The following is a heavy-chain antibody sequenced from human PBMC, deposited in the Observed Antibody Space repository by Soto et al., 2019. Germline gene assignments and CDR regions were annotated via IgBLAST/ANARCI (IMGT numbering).Heavy chain of an antibody. Sequence: SLRLSCAASGFTFSSYGMHWVRHAPGKGLEWVAVIWYDGSNKYYADSVKGRFTISRDNSKNTLYVQMNSLRAEDTAVYYCARDGSYHFEYWGQGTMVTVSS. D-gene: IGHD1-26*01. CDR2: IWYDGSNK. V-gene: IGHV3-33*01. CDR3: ARDGSYHFEY. CDR1: GFTFSSYG. J-gene: IGHJ4*02.